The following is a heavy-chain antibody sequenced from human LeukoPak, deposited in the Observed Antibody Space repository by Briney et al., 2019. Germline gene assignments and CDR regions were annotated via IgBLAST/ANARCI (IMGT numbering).Heavy chain of an antibody. V-gene: IGHV4-59*12. Sequence: PSETLSLTCTVSGGSISSYYWSWIRQPPGKGLEWIGYIYYSGSTNYNPSLKSRVTISVDTSKNQFSLKLSSVTAADTAVYYCARDPGRDYYDSSGYDYYYYGMDVWGQGTTVTVSS. CDR1: GGSISSYY. CDR2: IYYSGST. D-gene: IGHD3-22*01. CDR3: ARDPGRDYYDSSGYDYYYYGMDV. J-gene: IGHJ6*02.